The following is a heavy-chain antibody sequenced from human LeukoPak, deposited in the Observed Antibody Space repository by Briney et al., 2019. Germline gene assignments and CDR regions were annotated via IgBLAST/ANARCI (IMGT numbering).Heavy chain of an antibody. CDR1: GYTFTSYY. D-gene: IGHD5-24*01. J-gene: IGHJ5*02. Sequence: ASVKVSCKASGYTFTSYYMHWVRQAPGQGLEWMGWINPNSGGTNYAQKFQGRVTMTRDTSISTAYMELSRLRSDDTAVYYCARDEGGDGYNYNWFDPWGQGTLVTVSS. V-gene: IGHV1-2*02. CDR2: INPNSGGT. CDR3: ARDEGGDGYNYNWFDP.